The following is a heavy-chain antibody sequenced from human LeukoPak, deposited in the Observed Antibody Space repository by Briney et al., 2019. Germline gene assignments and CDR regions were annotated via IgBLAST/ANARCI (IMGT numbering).Heavy chain of an antibody. CDR2: INPNNGGT. J-gene: IGHJ4*02. Sequence: ASVKVSCKASGYTFTGYYMHWVRQTPGQGLEWMGWINPNNGGTNYAQKFQGRVTMTRDTSISTAYMELSRLRSDDTAVYYCARDSSSSVCDYWGQATLVTVSS. D-gene: IGHD6-6*01. CDR3: ARDSSSSVCDY. CDR1: GYTFTGYY. V-gene: IGHV1-2*02.